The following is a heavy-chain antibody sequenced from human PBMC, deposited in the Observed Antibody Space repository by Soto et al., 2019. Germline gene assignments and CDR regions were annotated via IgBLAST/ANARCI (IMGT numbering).Heavy chain of an antibody. CDR3: ARDGYYGMDV. CDR1: GFSLSTSGMR. J-gene: IGHJ6*02. V-gene: IGHV2-70*04. CDR2: IDWDDDK. Sequence: SGPTLVNPTQTLTLTCTFSGFSLSTSGMRVSWIRQPPGKALEWLARIDWDDDKFYSTSLKTRLTISKDTSKNQVVLTMTNMDPVDTASYYCARDGYYGMDVWGQGTTVTVSS.